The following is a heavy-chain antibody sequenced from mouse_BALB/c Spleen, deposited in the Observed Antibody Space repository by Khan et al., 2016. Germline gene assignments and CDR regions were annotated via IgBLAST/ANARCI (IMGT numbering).Heavy chain of an antibody. Sequence: VQLKESGAELAKPGASVKMSCKASGYTFTSYWMHWVKQRPGQGLEWIGYINPSTGYTEYNQKFKDKATLTADKSSSTAYMQLSSLTSEDSAVYYCAYRYDAMDYWGQGTSVTVSS. V-gene: IGHV1-7*01. J-gene: IGHJ4*01. D-gene: IGHD2-14*01. CDR1: GYTFTSYW. CDR2: INPSTGYT. CDR3: AYRYDAMDY.